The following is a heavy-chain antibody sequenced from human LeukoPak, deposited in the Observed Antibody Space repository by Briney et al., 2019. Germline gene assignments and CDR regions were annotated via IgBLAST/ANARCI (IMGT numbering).Heavy chain of an antibody. CDR2: IKQDGSEK. J-gene: IGHJ4*02. CDR1: EFTFSSYW. Sequence: PGGSLRLSCAASEFTFSSYWMSWVRQAPGKGLEWVANIKQDGSEKYYVDSVKGRFTISRDNAKNSLYLQMNSLRAEDTAVYYCARDLTAAAAGDYWGQGTLVTVSS. V-gene: IGHV3-7*01. CDR3: ARDLTAAAAGDY. D-gene: IGHD6-13*01.